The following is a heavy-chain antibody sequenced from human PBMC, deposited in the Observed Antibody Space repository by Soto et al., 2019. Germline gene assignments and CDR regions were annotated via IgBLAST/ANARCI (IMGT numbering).Heavy chain of an antibody. Sequence: PSEPLSLTCTVTGDSVNSYYWRWMRQPPGKALECMGYVYYSGSTNYNPCLKSRVTISVDTSKNQISLRLKSVTASDTAVYYCARADPPGVRGPSRSWFDPWGQGTLVTVSS. CDR1: GDSVNSYY. D-gene: IGHD3-10*01. J-gene: IGHJ5*02. V-gene: IGHV4-59*02. CDR3: ARADPPGVRGPSRSWFDP. CDR2: VYYSGST.